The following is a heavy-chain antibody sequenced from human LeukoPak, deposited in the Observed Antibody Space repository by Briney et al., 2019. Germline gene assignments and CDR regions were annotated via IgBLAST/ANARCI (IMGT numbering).Heavy chain of an antibody. D-gene: IGHD3-10*01. J-gene: IGHJ5*02. V-gene: IGHV4-4*07. CDR2: IYTSGST. CDR3: ARGPMVRPPGGDWSAP. Sequence: SETLSLTCTVSGGSISSYYWSWIRQPAGKGLEWIGRIYTSGSTNYNPSLKSRVTMSVDTSKNQFSLKLSSVTAADTAVYYCARGPMVRPPGGDWSAPWGQGTRVTVP. CDR1: GGSISSYY.